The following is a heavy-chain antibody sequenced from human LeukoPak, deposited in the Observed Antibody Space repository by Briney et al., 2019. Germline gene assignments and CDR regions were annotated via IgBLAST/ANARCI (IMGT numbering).Heavy chain of an antibody. CDR1: GFTFSSYA. CDR3: AKGEVAGID. Sequence: GGSLRLSCAASGFTFSSYAMSWVRQAPGKGLEWVSAISGSDGSTYYADSVKGRFTISRDNPKNTLYLQMNSLRVEDTAVYYCAKGEVAGIDWGQGTLVTVSS. D-gene: IGHD6-19*01. CDR2: ISGSDGST. J-gene: IGHJ4*02. V-gene: IGHV3-23*01.